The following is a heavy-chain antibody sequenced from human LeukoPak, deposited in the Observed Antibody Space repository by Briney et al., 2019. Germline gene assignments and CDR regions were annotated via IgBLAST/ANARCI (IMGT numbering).Heavy chain of an antibody. D-gene: IGHD5-18*01. CDR3: ARGDVDTAMVTPDY. J-gene: IGHJ4*02. CDR2: INPNSGGT. CDR1: GYTFTGYY. Sequence: GASVKVSCKASGYTFTGYYMHWVRQAPGQGLEWMGWINPNSGGTNYAQKFQGRVTMTRDTSISTAYMELSRLRFDDTAVYYCARGDVDTAMVTPDYWGQGTLVTVSS. V-gene: IGHV1-2*02.